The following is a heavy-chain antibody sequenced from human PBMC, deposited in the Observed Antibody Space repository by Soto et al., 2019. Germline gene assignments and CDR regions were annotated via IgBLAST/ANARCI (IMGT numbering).Heavy chain of an antibody. CDR2: ISGSGDSA. D-gene: IGHD2-15*01. V-gene: IGHV3-23*01. Sequence: EVQLLESGGGLVQPGGSLRLSCAASGFTFSRHAMSWVRQAPGKGLEWVSAISGSGDSAYHADSVKGRFTISRDNSKNTLDLQMNSLRAEDTALYYCAQAEGSTWDYGMDVWRQATTVTVSS. CDR3: AQAEGSTWDYGMDV. CDR1: GFTFSRHA. J-gene: IGHJ6*02.